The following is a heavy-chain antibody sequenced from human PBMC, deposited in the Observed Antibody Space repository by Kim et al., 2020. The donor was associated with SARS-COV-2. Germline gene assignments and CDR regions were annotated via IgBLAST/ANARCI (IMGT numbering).Heavy chain of an antibody. D-gene: IGHD3-10*01. Sequence: SETLSLTCTVSGDSITHYFWNWIRQSPGNGLEWIGHVSHSGNNVYNPSFESRVTLFMDTAKNQFSLNLRSVTDADTVVYYCVRRVSMGNWGSYEPSNWF. CDR1: GDSITHYF. CDR3: VRRVSMGNWGSYEPSNWF. V-gene: IGHV4-59*08. J-gene: IGHJ5*01. CDR2: VSHSGNN.